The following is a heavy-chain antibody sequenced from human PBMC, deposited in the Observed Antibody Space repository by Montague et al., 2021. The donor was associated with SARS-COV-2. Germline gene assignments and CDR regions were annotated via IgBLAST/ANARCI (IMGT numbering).Heavy chain of an antibody. CDR3: ARPSSGYGYYFDY. D-gene: IGHD5-12*01. Sequence: SLRLSCAASGFTFSSYAMHWVRQAPGKGLEWVAVISYDGSNKYYADSVKGRFTISRDNSKNMLYLQMNSLRAEDTAVYYCARPSSGYGYYFDYWGQGTLVTVSS. CDR1: GFTFSSYA. J-gene: IGHJ4*02. V-gene: IGHV3-30-3*01. CDR2: ISYDGSNK.